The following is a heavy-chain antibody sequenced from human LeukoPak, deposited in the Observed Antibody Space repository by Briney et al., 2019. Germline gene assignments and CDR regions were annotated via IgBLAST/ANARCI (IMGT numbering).Heavy chain of an antibody. Sequence: SETLSLTCTVSGGSISSYYWSWIRQSPGKGLEWIGYIYYSGSTNYNPSLKSRVTISVDTSKNQFSLKLSSVTAADTAVYYCARDLRDFWSGDYAFDIWGQGTMVTVSS. J-gene: IGHJ3*02. CDR3: ARDLRDFWSGDYAFDI. D-gene: IGHD3-3*01. CDR2: IYYSGST. CDR1: GGSISSYY. V-gene: IGHV4-59*01.